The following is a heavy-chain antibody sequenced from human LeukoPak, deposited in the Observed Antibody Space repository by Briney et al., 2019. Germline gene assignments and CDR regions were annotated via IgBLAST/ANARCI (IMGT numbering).Heavy chain of an antibody. D-gene: IGHD3-22*01. CDR2: ISWNSGSI. CDR1: GFTFDDYA. J-gene: IGHJ4*02. CDR3: AKAQRNYYDSWDIDY. V-gene: IGHV3-9*01. Sequence: GRSLRLSCAASGFTFDDYAMHWVRQAPGEGLEWVSGISWNSGSIGYADSVKGRFTISRDNAKNSLYLQMNSLRAEDTALYYCAKAQRNYYDSWDIDYWGQGTLVTVSS.